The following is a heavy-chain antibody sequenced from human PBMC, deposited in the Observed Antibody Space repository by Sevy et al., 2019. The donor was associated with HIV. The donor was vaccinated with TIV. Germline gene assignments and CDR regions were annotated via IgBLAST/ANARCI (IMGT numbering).Heavy chain of an antibody. D-gene: IGHD6-19*01. Sequence: GGSLRLSCAASGFTFSSYGMHWVRQAPGKGLEWVAVISYDGSNKYYADSVKGRFTISRDNSKNTLYLQMNSLRAEDTAVYYCAKGSGWYEDKNWLDPRGQGTLVTVSS. CDR3: AKGSGWYEDKNWLDP. V-gene: IGHV3-30*18. CDR1: GFTFSSYG. J-gene: IGHJ5*02. CDR2: ISYDGSNK.